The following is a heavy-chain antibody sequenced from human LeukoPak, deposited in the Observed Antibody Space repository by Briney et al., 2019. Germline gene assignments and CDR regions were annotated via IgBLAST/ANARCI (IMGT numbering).Heavy chain of an antibody. CDR1: GGSISSSNYY. Sequence: SETLSLTCTVSGGSISSSNYYRGWIRQPPGKGLEWIGSIYYRGSTYYNQSLKSRVTISVDTSKNQFSLKVSSVTAADTAVYYCASIYSDYPDYWGKGTLVSVFS. J-gene: IGHJ4*02. CDR2: IYYRGST. CDR3: ASIYSDYPDY. V-gene: IGHV4-39*01. D-gene: IGHD4-11*01.